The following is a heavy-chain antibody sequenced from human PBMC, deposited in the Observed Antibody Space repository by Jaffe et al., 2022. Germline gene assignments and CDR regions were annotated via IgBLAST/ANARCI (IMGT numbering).Heavy chain of an antibody. D-gene: IGHD6-6*01. CDR3: ARGVRRAARPYTYYYYMDV. V-gene: IGHV4-34*01. J-gene: IGHJ6*03. CDR2: INHSGST. Sequence: QVQLQQWGAGLLKPSETLSLTCAVYGGSFSGYYWSWIRQPPGKGLEWIGEINHSGSTNYNPSLKSRVTISVDTSKNQFSLKLSSVTAADTAVYYCARGVRRAARPYTYYYYMDVWGKGTTVTVSS. CDR1: GGSFSGYY.